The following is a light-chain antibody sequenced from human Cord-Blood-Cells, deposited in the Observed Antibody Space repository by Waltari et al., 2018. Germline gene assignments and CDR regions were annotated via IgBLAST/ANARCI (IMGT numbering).Light chain of an antibody. Sequence: QSALTPPASVSGSPGQSITISCTGTRSDVGGYNYVSWYQQHPGKAPKRMIYDVSNRPSGVSNRFSGSKSGNTASLTISGLQAEDEADYYCSSYTSSSTVVFGGGTKLTVL. CDR2: DVS. CDR3: SSYTSSSTVV. CDR1: RSDVGGYNY. V-gene: IGLV2-14*01. J-gene: IGLJ2*01.